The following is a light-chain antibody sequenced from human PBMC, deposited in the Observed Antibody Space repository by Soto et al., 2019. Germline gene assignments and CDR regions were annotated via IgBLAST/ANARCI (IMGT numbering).Light chain of an antibody. J-gene: IGKJ1*01. CDR2: GAS. Sequence: EIVLTQSPATLSVSPGERATLSCRASQSVRSNLAWYQQKPGQAPRLLMYGASTRASGIPARFSGSGSGTEFTLTISSLQSEDFAVYYCQQYNDWPPTFGQGTKVEIK. V-gene: IGKV3-15*01. CDR3: QQYNDWPPT. CDR1: QSVRSN.